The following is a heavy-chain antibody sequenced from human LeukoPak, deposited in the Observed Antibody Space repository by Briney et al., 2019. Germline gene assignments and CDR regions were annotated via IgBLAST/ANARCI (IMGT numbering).Heavy chain of an antibody. V-gene: IGHV1-46*01. Sequence: ASVKVSCKASGYTFTSYYMHWVRQAPGQGLEWMGIINPSGGSTSYAQKFQGRVTMTRDMSTSTVYMELSSLRSEDTAVYYCARGSHGVAATDTPFDYWGQGTLVTVSS. CDR1: GYTFTSYY. D-gene: IGHD6-25*01. CDR2: INPSGGST. CDR3: ARGSHGVAATDTPFDY. J-gene: IGHJ4*02.